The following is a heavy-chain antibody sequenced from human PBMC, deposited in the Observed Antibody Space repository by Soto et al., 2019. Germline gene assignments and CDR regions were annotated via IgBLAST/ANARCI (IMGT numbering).Heavy chain of an antibody. Sequence: GGSLRLSCVISRLTFSNYALNWVRQAPGKGLEWVSYISSSSSTIYYADSVKGRFTISRDNAKNSLYLQMNSLRAEDTAVYYCARDSGGYYYDSSGYYIWGQGTLVTSPQ. CDR2: ISSSSSTI. CDR1: RLTFSNYA. D-gene: IGHD3-22*01. V-gene: IGHV3-48*01. J-gene: IGHJ4*02. CDR3: ARDSGGYYYDSSGYYI.